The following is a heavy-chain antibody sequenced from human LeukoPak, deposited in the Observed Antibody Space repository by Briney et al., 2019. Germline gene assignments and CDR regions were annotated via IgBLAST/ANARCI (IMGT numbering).Heavy chain of an antibody. CDR3: ARVAATPT. J-gene: IGHJ1*01. CDR2: ISGDGSST. D-gene: IGHD6-25*01. Sequence: PGGSLRLSCAASGFAFSTYWMHWVRQAPGKGLVWVSGISGDGSSTDYADSVKGRFTISRDNAKNTLYLQMNSLRVEDTAVYFCARVAATPTWGQGTLVTVSS. CDR1: GFAFSTYW. V-gene: IGHV3-74*01.